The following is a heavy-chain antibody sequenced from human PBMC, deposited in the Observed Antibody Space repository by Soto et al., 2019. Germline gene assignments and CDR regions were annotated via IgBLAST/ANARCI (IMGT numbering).Heavy chain of an antibody. J-gene: IGHJ4*02. Sequence: QVQLVQSGAEVKKPGSSVKVSCKASGGTFSSYAISWVRQAPGQGLEWMGGIIPIVGTANYAQKFQGRVTLTADESTSTAYMELSSLRSEDTAVYYCTREDLGDGYNSGIFDYWGQGTLVTVSS. CDR3: TREDLGDGYNSGIFDY. CDR1: GGTFSSYA. V-gene: IGHV1-69*01. D-gene: IGHD5-12*01. CDR2: IIPIVGTA.